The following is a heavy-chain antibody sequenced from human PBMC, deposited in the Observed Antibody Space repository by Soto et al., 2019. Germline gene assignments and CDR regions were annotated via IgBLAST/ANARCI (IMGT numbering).Heavy chain of an antibody. V-gene: IGHV3-13*01. J-gene: IGHJ6*02. D-gene: IGHD3-10*01. CDR2: IGTTGDT. CDR1: GFTFSMYD. Sequence: PGGSLRLSCAASGFTFSMYDMNWVRQAPGKGLEWVSGIGTTGDTYYQDSVKGRFTISRENAKNSLYLQMNSLSAGDTAVYFCARGFGEAHHTLMDVWGQGTTVTVSS. CDR3: ARGFGEAHHTLMDV.